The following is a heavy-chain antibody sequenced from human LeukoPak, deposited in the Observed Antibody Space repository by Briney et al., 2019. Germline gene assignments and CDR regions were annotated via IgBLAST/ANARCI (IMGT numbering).Heavy chain of an antibody. V-gene: IGHV3-23*01. CDR3: ASQYGSGSRRDY. CDR1: RFTLNSYA. Sequence: PGGSLTLSCAASRFTLNSYAMRCVRQAPGEGLKRFSAISGSGGSTYYTDSVKGRFNISRDNSKNTVYVQMNSRRAEDTAVYYCASQYGSGSRRDYWGEGTLVSVSS. CDR2: ISGSGGST. J-gene: IGHJ4*02. D-gene: IGHD3-10*01.